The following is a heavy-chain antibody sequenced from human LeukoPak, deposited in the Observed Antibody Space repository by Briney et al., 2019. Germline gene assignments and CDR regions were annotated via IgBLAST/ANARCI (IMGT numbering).Heavy chain of an antibody. V-gene: IGHV4-59*01. CDR3: ARDCSSSSCYDY. D-gene: IGHD2-2*01. CDR1: GGSISSYY. CDR2: IYYSGST. Sequence: SETLSLTCTVSGGSISSYYCSWIRQPPGKGLEWIGYIYYSGSTNYIPSLKSRVTISVDTSKNQFSLRLSSVTAADTALYYCARDCSSSSCYDYWGQGTLVTVSS. J-gene: IGHJ4*02.